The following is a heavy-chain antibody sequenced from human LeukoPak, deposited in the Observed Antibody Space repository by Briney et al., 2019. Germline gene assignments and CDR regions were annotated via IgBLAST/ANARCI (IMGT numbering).Heavy chain of an antibody. CDR3: ASSRREYSSSSALDY. J-gene: IGHJ4*02. CDR2: ISYDGSNK. Sequence: GRSLRLSCAASGFTFSSYAMHWVRQAPGKGLEWVAVISYDGSNKYYADSVKGRFTISRDNSKNTLYLQMNSLRAEDTAVYYCASSRREYSSSSALDYWGQGTLVAVSS. CDR1: GFTFSSYA. V-gene: IGHV3-30*04. D-gene: IGHD6-6*01.